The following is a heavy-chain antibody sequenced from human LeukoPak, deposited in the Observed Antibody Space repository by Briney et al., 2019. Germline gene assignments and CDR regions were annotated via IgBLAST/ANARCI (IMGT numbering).Heavy chain of an antibody. CDR3: ARPHAPSGSYFPFNY. CDR1: GYTFTSYA. CDR2: INAGNGNT. Sequence: ASVKLSCKASGYTFTSYAMHWARQAPGQRLEWMGWINAGNGNTKDSQKFQGRVTITRDTSASTAYMELSSLRSEDTAVYYCARPHAPSGSYFPFNYWGQGTLVTVSS. D-gene: IGHD1-26*01. J-gene: IGHJ4*02. V-gene: IGHV1-3*01.